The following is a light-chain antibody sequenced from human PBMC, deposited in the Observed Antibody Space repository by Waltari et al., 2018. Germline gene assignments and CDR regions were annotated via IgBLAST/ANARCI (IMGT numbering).Light chain of an antibody. V-gene: IGKV1D-13*01. J-gene: IGKJ4*01. CDR1: QDIRSA. CDR3: QQRHDYSLT. CDR2: AVS. Sequence: TCRASQDIRSALAWYQQKPGKAPNLLIYAVSNLQSGVPSRFSGSGYGTDFTLTISSLQPEDFAVYYCQQRHDYSLTFGGGTKVEMK.